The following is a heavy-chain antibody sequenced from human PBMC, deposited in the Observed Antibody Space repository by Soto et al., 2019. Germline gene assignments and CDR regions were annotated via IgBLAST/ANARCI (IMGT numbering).Heavy chain of an antibody. CDR1: GGTFSSHA. Sequence: QVQLVQSGAEVKKPGSSVEVSCKASGGTFSSHAITWVRQAPGQGLEWTGGIIPMFGTITYAQRSQGRVTITADESPTADFMALSRLISEDTSVYFWARDGYCSGGGCCGGLGVWGEGNTVTVSS. J-gene: IGHJ6*04. V-gene: IGHV1-69*01. CDR3: ARDGYCSGGGCCGGLGV. CDR2: IIPMFGTI. D-gene: IGHD2-15*01.